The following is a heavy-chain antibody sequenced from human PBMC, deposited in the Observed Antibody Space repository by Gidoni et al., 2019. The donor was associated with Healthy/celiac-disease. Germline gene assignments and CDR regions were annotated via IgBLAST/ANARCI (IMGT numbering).Heavy chain of an antibody. CDR3: AREKQDGFDAFDI. Sequence: QVQLVQSGAEVKKPGASVKLSCKASGYTFTSYYMHWVRQAPGQGLEWMGIINPSGGSTSYAQNFQGRVTMTRDTSTSTVYMELSSLRSEDTAVYYCAREKQDGFDAFDIWGQGTMVTVSS. V-gene: IGHV1-46*01. CDR1: GYTFTSYY. D-gene: IGHD5-12*01. CDR2: INPSGGST. J-gene: IGHJ3*02.